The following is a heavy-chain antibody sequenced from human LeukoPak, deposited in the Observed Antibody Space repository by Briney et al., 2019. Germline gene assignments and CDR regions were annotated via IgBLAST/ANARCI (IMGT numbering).Heavy chain of an antibody. CDR1: EFTFSNYA. D-gene: IGHD2/OR15-2a*01. Sequence: PGGSLRLSCAASEFTFSNYAMTWVRQAPGKGLEWVSGISSIGTSTYYSDSVKGRFTISRDNSNNTLYLQMNSLRAEDTAVYYCAKDVRAPTLPYYFDYWGQGTLVTVSS. V-gene: IGHV3-23*01. CDR2: ISSIGTST. J-gene: IGHJ4*02. CDR3: AKDVRAPTLPYYFDY.